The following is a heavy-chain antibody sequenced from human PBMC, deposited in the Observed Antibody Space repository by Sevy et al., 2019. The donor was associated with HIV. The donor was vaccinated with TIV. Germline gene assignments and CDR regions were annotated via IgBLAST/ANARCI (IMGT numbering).Heavy chain of an antibody. Sequence: GGSLRLSCAASGFTFSSYGMHWVRQAPGKGLEWVAVISYDGSNKYYANSVKGRFTISRDNSKNTMYLQMNSLRAEDTAVYYCAKDSGHSSGWEQPPDYRGQGTLVTVSS. D-gene: IGHD6-19*01. CDR2: ISYDGSNK. J-gene: IGHJ4*02. CDR1: GFTFSSYG. V-gene: IGHV3-30*18. CDR3: AKDSGHSSGWEQPPDY.